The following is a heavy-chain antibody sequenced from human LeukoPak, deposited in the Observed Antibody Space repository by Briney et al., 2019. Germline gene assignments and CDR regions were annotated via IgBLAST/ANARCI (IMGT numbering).Heavy chain of an antibody. Sequence: SETLSLTCTVSGASISNYYWSWIRQTPGKGLEWMGHIHSSGGSSYYPSLKSRLTLSIDTSRNQLSLKLPSVTAVDTAVYFCARLGSYHDFWGQGALVTVSS. CDR2: IHSSGGS. D-gene: IGHD1-26*01. V-gene: IGHV4-4*09. CDR1: GASISNYY. J-gene: IGHJ4*02. CDR3: ARLGSYHDF.